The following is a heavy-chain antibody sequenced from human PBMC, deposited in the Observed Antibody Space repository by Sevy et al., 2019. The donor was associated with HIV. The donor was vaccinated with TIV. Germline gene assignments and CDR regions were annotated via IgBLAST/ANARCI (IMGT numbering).Heavy chain of an antibody. CDR2: ISSSSTI. CDR3: ARLLWFGGGAFDI. V-gene: IGHV3-48*02. J-gene: IGHJ3*02. CDR1: GFTFSSYS. Sequence: GGSLRLSCAASGFTFSSYSMNWVRQAPGKGLEWVSYISSSSTIYYAESVKGRLTISRDNAKNSLYLQMNSLRDEDTAVYYCARLLWFGGGAFDIWGQGTMVTVSS. D-gene: IGHD3-10*01.